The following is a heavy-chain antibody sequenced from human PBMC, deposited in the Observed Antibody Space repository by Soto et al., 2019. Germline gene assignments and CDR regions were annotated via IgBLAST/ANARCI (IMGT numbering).Heavy chain of an antibody. J-gene: IGHJ6*02. CDR2: IIPILGTA. D-gene: IGHD5-12*01. Sequence: SVKVSCKASGGTFSSYAISWVRQAPGQGLEWMGGIIPILGTANYAQKFQGRVTITADESTSTAYMELSSLRSEDTAVYYCARASSKWLRLSYYYYGMDVWGQGTTVTVSS. CDR1: GGTFSSYA. V-gene: IGHV1-69*13. CDR3: ARASSKWLRLSYYYYGMDV.